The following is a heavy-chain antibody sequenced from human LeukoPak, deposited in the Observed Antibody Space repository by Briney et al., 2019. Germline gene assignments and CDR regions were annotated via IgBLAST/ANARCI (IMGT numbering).Heavy chain of an antibody. CDR2: ISSSRSYI. CDR3: ARVLRYFEWLPDAFDI. D-gene: IGHD3-9*01. CDR1: GFTFSSYS. J-gene: IGHJ3*02. Sequence: GGSLRLSCAASGFTFSSYSMNWVRQAPGKGLEWVSSISSSRSYIYYADSLKGRFTISRDNAKNSLYLPINSLSAQDTAVYYCARVLRYFEWLPDAFDIWGQGTLVTVSS. V-gene: IGHV3-21*01.